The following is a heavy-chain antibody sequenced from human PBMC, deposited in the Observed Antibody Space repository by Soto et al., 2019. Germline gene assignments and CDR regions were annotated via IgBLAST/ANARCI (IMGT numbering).Heavy chain of an antibody. J-gene: IGHJ4*02. V-gene: IGHV1-69*13. Sequence: GASVKVSCKSSGGTFSTFPINWVRQAPGQGLEWMGAILPVSGTTNYAQKFQGRVTFSADESTTTAYMEVSSLRSEDTAVYYCARDGTGTTLGYFDYWGQGTRVTVSP. CDR2: ILPVSGTT. CDR3: ARDGTGTTLGYFDY. CDR1: GGTFSTFP. D-gene: IGHD1-7*01.